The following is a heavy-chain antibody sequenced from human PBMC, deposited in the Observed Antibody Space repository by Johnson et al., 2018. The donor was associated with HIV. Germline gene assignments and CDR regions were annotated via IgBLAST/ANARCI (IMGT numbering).Heavy chain of an antibody. D-gene: IGHD4-11*01. CDR2: IDTAGDT. J-gene: IGHJ3*02. CDR1: GFTFEDHD. Sequence: VQLVESGGGVVRPGGSLKLSCAASGFTFEDHDMHWVRQATGKGLEWVSEIDTAGDTYYPGSVKGRFTTSRENAKNSLYLQMNSLRAGDTAVYYCARRSIRSDGFDIWGQGTMVTVSS. V-gene: IGHV3-13*01. CDR3: ARRSIRSDGFDI.